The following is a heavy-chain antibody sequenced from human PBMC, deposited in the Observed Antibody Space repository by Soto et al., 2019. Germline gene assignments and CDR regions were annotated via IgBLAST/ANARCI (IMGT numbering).Heavy chain of an antibody. CDR1: GGSISSSSYY. J-gene: IGHJ5*02. CDR2: IYYSGST. CDR3: ARSHVVVPAAIDWFDP. V-gene: IGHV4-39*01. D-gene: IGHD2-2*01. Sequence: QLQLQESGPGLVKPSETLSLTCTVSGGSISSSSYYWGWIRQPPGKGLEWIGSIYYSGSTYYNPSLQSRVTKSVDTSKNQSSLKLSSVTAADTAVYYCARSHVVVPAAIDWFDPWGQGTLVTVSS.